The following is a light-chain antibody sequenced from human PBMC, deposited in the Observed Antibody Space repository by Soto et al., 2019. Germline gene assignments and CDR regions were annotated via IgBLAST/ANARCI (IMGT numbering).Light chain of an antibody. Sequence: DIQMTQSPSSVSASVGDRVTITCRASQGISSYLAWYQQKPGSAPKLLISAASSLQSGVPSRFSGSGFGTDFTLTISSLQPEDFATYYCQQTMTFPLTFGGGTKVEI. V-gene: IGKV1-12*01. J-gene: IGKJ4*01. CDR1: QGISSY. CDR2: AAS. CDR3: QQTMTFPLT.